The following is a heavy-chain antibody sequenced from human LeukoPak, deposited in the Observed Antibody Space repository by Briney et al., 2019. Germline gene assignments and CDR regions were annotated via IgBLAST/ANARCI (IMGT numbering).Heavy chain of an antibody. CDR1: GGSFSGYY. CDR3: ARTYYYGSGSYCRIYYFDY. CDR2: INHSGST. Sequence: PSETLSLTCAVYGGSFSGYYWSWIRQPPGKGLEWIGEINHSGSTNYNPSLKSRVTISVDTSKNQFSLKLSSVTAADTAVYYCARTYYYGSGSYCRIYYFDYWGQGTLVTVSS. J-gene: IGHJ4*02. D-gene: IGHD3-10*01. V-gene: IGHV4-34*01.